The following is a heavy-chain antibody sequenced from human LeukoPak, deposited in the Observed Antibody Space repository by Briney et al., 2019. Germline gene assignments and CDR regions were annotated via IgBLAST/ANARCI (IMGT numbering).Heavy chain of an antibody. J-gene: IGHJ4*02. CDR2: IYYSGST. Sequence: PSETLSLTCTVSGGSISSYYWSWIRQPPGKGLEWIGYIYYSGSTNYNPSLKSRVTISVDTSKNQFSLKLSSVTAADTAVYYCAIGVAGSFLFDYWGQGTLVTVSS. CDR1: GGSISSYY. CDR3: AIGVAGSFLFDY. D-gene: IGHD6-19*01. V-gene: IGHV4-59*01.